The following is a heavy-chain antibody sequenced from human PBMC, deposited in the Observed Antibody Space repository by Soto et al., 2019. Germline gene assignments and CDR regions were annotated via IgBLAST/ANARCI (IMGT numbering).Heavy chain of an antibody. D-gene: IGHD4-17*01. CDR3: ATDYYGDYGPAPFDN. V-gene: IGHV3-23*01. J-gene: IGHJ4*02. CDR1: GFTFSSYV. CDR2: ISASGGST. Sequence: GGSLRLSCAASGFTFSSYVMNWVRQAPGKGLEWVLDISASGGSTDYADSVKGRFTISRDNAKNSVFLQMNSLRDEDTAVYYCATDYYGDYGPAPFDNWGQGTLVTVSS.